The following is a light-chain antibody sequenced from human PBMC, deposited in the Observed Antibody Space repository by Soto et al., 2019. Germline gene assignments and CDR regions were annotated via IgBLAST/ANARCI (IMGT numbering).Light chain of an antibody. V-gene: IGKV1-33*01. CDR1: QSISTY. CDR2: AAS. J-gene: IGKJ5*01. CDR3: KQYENLPN. Sequence: DIQMTHSPCSRSASVGERVTITCLASQSISTYLSWYQHKPGKAPKLLILAASSLQSGVPSRFRGSGSGTDFTFTISRLQPEDIATYYCKQYENLPNFGQGTRLEIK.